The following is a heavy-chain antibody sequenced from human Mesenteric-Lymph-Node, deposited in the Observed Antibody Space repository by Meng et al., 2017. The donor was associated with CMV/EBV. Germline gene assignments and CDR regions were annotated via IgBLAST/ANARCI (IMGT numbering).Heavy chain of an antibody. CDR2: ISSNGGST. CDR1: GFTFSNYA. CDR3: AREQQLAFDY. J-gene: IGHJ4*02. D-gene: IGHD6-13*01. V-gene: IGHV3-64*02. Sequence: GESLKISCAASGFTFSNYANNWVRQAPGKGLEYVSAISSNGGSTYYADSVKGRFTISRDNSKNTLYLQMGSLRAEDMAVYYCAREQQLAFDYWGQGTLVTVSS.